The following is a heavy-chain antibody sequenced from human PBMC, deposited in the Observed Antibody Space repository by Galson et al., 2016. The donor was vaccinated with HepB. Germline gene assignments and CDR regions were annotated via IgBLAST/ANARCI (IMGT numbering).Heavy chain of an antibody. CDR1: EFTVSNNY. CDR3: STLNPASPYFDY. Sequence: SLRLSCAASEFTVSNNYMSWVRQAPGKGLGWVSLIYSGGNTRYADSVKGRFTISRDNSRNTVYLQMNSLRAEDTAVYYCSTLNPASPYFDYWGQGTLVTVSS. J-gene: IGHJ4*02. V-gene: IGHV3-53*01. CDR2: IYSGGNT.